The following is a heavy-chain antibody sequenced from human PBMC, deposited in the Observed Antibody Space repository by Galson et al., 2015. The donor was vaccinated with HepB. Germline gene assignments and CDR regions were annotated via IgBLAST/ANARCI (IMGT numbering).Heavy chain of an antibody. CDR2: ISAYNGNT. CDR1: GYTFTSYG. J-gene: IGHJ4*02. Sequence: SVKVSCKASGYTFTSYGISWVRQAPGQGLEWMGWISAYNGNTNYAQKLQGRVTMTTDTSTSTAYMELRSLRSDDTAVYYCARGRDYYDSSGYPDWGQGTLVTVSS. D-gene: IGHD3-22*01. CDR3: ARGRDYYDSSGYPD. V-gene: IGHV1-18*04.